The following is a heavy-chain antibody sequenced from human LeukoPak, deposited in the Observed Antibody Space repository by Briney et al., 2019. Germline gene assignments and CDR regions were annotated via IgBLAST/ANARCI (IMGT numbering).Heavy chain of an antibody. CDR2: ISWNSGSI. CDR1: GFTFDDYA. J-gene: IGHJ6*02. CDR3: AREIRFLEWLLPYYYYGMDV. Sequence: GGSLRLSCAASGFTFDDYAMHWVRQAPGKGLEWVSGISWNSGSIGYADSVKGRFTISRDNAKNSLYLQMNSLRAEDTAVYYCAREIRFLEWLLPYYYYGMDVWGQGTTVTVSS. V-gene: IGHV3-9*01. D-gene: IGHD3-3*01.